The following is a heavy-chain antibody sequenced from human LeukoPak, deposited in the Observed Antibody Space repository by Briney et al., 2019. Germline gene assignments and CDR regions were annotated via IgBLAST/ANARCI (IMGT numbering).Heavy chain of an antibody. Sequence: SETLSLTCTVSGGSIHSYYWSWIRQPPGKGLEWIGYIYYSGTTNYNPSLKSRVTISVDTSKNQFSLKVNSVTAADTAVYYCGRSKSGTYGWFDPWGQGTLVTVSS. D-gene: IGHD4-17*01. CDR2: IYYSGTT. V-gene: IGHV4-59*01. J-gene: IGHJ5*02. CDR3: GRSKSGTYGWFDP. CDR1: GGSIHSYY.